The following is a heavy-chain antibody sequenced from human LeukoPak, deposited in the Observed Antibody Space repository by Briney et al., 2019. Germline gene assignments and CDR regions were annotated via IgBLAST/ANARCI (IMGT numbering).Heavy chain of an antibody. CDR1: GDSISSYY. CDR3: ARGGSANDY. CDR2: IYYSGST. V-gene: IGHV4-59*08. Sequence: SETLSLTCNVSGDSISSYYWSWIQQPPGKGLEWIGHIYYSGSTNYNPSLMSRVTISVDTSKNQFSLKLTSVTAADTAVYYCARGGSANDYWGQGTLVTVSS. J-gene: IGHJ4*02. D-gene: IGHD3-10*01.